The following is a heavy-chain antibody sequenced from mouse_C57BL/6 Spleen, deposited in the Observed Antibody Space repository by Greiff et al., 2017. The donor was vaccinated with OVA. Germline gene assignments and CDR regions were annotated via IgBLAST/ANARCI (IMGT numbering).Heavy chain of an antibody. CDR3: ASLTTVVGAMDY. V-gene: IGHV1-55*01. CDR2: IFPGSGST. CDR1: GYTFTSYW. D-gene: IGHD1-1*01. Sequence: QVQLQQPGAELVKPGASVQMSCKASGYTFTSYWITWVKQRPGQGLEWIGDIFPGSGSTNYNEKFKSKATLTVDTSSSTAYMQLSSLTSEDSAVYYCASLTTVVGAMDYWGQGTSVTVSS. J-gene: IGHJ4*01.